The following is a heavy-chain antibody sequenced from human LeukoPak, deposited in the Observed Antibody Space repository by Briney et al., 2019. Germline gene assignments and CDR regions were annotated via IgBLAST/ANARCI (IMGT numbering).Heavy chain of an antibody. CDR1: GYTSTGYY. D-gene: IGHD6-19*01. CDR3: AREQDVAVAGFDY. V-gene: IGHV1-2*02. J-gene: IGHJ4*02. Sequence: GASVKVSCKASGYTSTGYYMHWVRQAPGQGLEWMVWINPNSGGTNYAQKFQGRVTMTRDTSISTAYMELSRLRSDDTAVYYCAREQDVAVAGFDYWGQGTLVTVSS. CDR2: INPNSGGT.